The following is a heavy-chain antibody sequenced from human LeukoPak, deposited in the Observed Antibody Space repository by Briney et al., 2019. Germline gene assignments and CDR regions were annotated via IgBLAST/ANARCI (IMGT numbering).Heavy chain of an antibody. V-gene: IGHV4-59*01. D-gene: IGHD1-26*01. CDR2: IYYSGST. CDR3: ARVGWLGATDSNDAFDI. J-gene: IGHJ3*02. Sequence: SETLSLTCTVSGGSISSYYWSWIRQPPGQGLEWIGYIYYSGSTNCNPSLKSRVTISVDTSKNQFSLKLSSVTAADTAVYYCARVGWLGATDSNDAFDIWGQGTMVTVSS. CDR1: GGSISSYY.